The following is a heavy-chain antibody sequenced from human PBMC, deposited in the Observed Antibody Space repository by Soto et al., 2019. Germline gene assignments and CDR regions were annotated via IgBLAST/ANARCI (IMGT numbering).Heavy chain of an antibody. D-gene: IGHD2-2*01. CDR1: GFTFSDYY. Sequence: QVQLVESGGGLVKPEGSLRLSCAASGFTFSDYYMSWIRQAPGKGLEWVSYITSSSAYTKYADSVKGRFTISRDNAKNSLYLQMTSLRAEDTAVYYCARLRGSVVPAAYVDYWGQGTLVAVSS. V-gene: IGHV3-11*06. J-gene: IGHJ4*02. CDR2: ITSSSAYT. CDR3: ARLRGSVVPAAYVDY.